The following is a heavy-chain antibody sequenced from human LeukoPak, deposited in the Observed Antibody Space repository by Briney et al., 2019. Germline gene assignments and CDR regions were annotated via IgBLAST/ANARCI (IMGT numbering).Heavy chain of an antibody. CDR2: INHSGST. D-gene: IGHD6-13*01. J-gene: IGHJ4*02. Sequence: PSETLSLTCAVYGGSFSGYYWSWIRQPPGKGLEWIGEINHSGSTNYNPSLKSRVTISVDTSKNQFSLKLSSVTAADTAVYYCARHKFSSSWYYFDYWGQGTPVTVSS. V-gene: IGHV4-34*01. CDR1: GGSFSGYY. CDR3: ARHKFSSSWYYFDY.